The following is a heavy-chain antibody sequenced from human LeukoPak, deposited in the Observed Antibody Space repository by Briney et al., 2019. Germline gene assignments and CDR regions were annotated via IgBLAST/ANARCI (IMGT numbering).Heavy chain of an antibody. CDR1: GYTFTGYY. J-gene: IGHJ4*02. CDR2: INPNSGGT. CDR3: ARDYDSSGISFDY. Sequence: ASVKVSCKASGYTFTGYYMHWVRQAPGQGLEWMGWINPNSGGTNYAQKFQGRVTMTRDTSISTAYMELSRLRSDDTAVYYCARDYDSSGISFDYWGQGTLVTVSS. D-gene: IGHD3-22*01. V-gene: IGHV1-2*02.